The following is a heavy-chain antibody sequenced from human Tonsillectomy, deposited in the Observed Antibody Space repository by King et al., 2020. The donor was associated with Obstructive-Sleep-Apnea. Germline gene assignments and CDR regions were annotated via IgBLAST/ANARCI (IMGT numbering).Heavy chain of an antibody. CDR2: IYGGGIA. J-gene: IGHJ2*01. CDR3: ARAEVPFNTWFFDL. D-gene: IGHD2-2*01. V-gene: IGHV3-66*01. CDR1: GITVSSNY. Sequence: VQLVESGGGLVQPGGSLRLSCAASGITVSSNYMSWVRQAPGKGLEWVSVIYGGGIAYYADSVKGRVTISRDKSKNTLYLQMNSLRAEETPVYYCARAEVPFNTWFFDLWGRGTQVTVSS.